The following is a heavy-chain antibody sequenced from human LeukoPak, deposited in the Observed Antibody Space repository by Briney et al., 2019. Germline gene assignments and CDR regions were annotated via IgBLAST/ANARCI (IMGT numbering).Heavy chain of an antibody. J-gene: IGHJ5*02. CDR1: GYTFTSYD. V-gene: IGHV1-8*01. Sequence: GASVKVSCKASGYTFTSYDINWVRQATGQGLEWMGWMNPNSGNTGYAQEFQGRVTMTRDTSISTAYMELSSLTSEDTAVYYCARRKPTSRAQYWFDPWGQGTLVTVSS. CDR3: ARRKPTSRAQYWFDP. D-gene: IGHD1-1*01. CDR2: MNPNSGNT.